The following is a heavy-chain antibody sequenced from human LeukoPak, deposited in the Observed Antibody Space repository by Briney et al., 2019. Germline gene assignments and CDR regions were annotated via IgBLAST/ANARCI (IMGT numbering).Heavy chain of an antibody. CDR1: GFTVSINY. J-gene: IGHJ4*02. CDR2: IYTTGKT. V-gene: IGHV3-53*01. D-gene: IGHD1-1*01. Sequence: GGSLRLSCAASGFTVSINYMSWVRQAPGEGLEWVSVIYTTGKTYYADSVKGRFSISRDNSKNTVYLQMNSLRAEDTAVYYCAKVSPTGRAFDCWGQGTLVTVSS. CDR3: AKVSPTGRAFDC.